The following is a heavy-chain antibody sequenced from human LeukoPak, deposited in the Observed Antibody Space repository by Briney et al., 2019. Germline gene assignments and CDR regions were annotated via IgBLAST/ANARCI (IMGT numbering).Heavy chain of an antibody. J-gene: IGHJ6*02. D-gene: IGHD6-13*01. CDR2: INSDGSST. CDR1: GFTFSSYW. Sequence: KTGGSLRLSCAASGFTFSSYWTHWVRQAPGKGLVWVSRINSDGSSTSYADSVKGRFTISRDNAKNTLYLQMNSLRAEDTAVYYCARGGSSSWYRADYYYYGMDVWGQGTTVTVSS. V-gene: IGHV3-74*01. CDR3: ARGGSSSWYRADYYYYGMDV.